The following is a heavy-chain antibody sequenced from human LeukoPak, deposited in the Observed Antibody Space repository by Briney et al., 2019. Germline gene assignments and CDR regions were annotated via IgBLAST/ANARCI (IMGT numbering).Heavy chain of an antibody. CDR1: GGSVSYYF. D-gene: IGHD6-13*01. J-gene: IGHJ6*02. Sequence: SETLSLTCTGSGGSVSYYFWIWRRQPAGKGLEWLGRISPSGTTNYNPSLKSRVTMSLDTSKNQLSLKLTSVTAADTAVYYCARVGAVDSNSYASYFGMEAWGQGTTVTVSS. V-gene: IGHV4-4*07. CDR2: ISPSGTT. CDR3: ARVGAVDSNSYASYFGMEA.